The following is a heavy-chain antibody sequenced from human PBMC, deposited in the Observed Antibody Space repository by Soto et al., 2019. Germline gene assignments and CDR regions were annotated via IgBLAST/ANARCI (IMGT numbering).Heavy chain of an antibody. D-gene: IGHD3-16*01. Sequence: QVQLQQWGAGLLKPSETLSLTCAVYGGPVSGYYWTWIRQPPGTGLEWIGEINHSGSTNYNPSLKSRVTITVDTSKNQLSLKLTSVTAADTAVYYCARDKITGIFDYWGQGTRVTVSS. CDR1: GGPVSGYY. CDR2: INHSGST. V-gene: IGHV4-34*01. CDR3: ARDKITGIFDY. J-gene: IGHJ4*02.